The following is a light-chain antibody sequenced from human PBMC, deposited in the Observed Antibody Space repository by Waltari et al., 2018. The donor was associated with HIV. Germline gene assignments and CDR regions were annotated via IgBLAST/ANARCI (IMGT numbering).Light chain of an antibody. J-gene: IGLJ3*02. CDR2: RNT. CDR3: SAWDDSLYSRV. V-gene: IGLV1-47*01. Sequence: QSVLAQPPSASGTPGQTVTISCSGTRSNVGNNYVYWYQHLPGTAPQLLIYRNTQRPSGVPDRFFGSKSGTSASLAISGLRSEDEADYYCSAWDDSLYSRVFGGGTKLPVL. CDR1: RSNVGNNY.